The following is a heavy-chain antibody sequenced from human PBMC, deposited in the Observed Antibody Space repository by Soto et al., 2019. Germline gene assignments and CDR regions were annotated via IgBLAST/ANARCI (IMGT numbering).Heavy chain of an antibody. CDR1: GGTFRTAA. V-gene: IGHV1-69*12. D-gene: IGHD2-8*01. CDR2: SMPVFRTP. J-gene: IGHJ6*02. CDR3: ARDNDRPQLGGNYYYILDV. Sequence: QVQLEQSGAEVKKPGSSVKVSCKASGGTFRTAAISWVRQAPGQGLEWMGGSMPVFRTPDYAQKFQGRVTITAVESTNTAYMELSGLRSDDTAVYYCARDNDRPQLGGNYYYILDVWGQGTTITVSS.